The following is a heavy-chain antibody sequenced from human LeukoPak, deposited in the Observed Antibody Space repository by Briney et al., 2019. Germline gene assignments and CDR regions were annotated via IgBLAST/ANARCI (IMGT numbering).Heavy chain of an antibody. V-gene: IGHV5-51*03. Sequence: GESRRSSCKGSEYDFANYGIGWVRQMPGKGLEWMGSVYPPGSRIHYSPSFQGQVTMSVDRSISTAYLQWTSLNASDTAMYFCARRKFSDTWFDPRGQGTLVSVSS. CDR3: ARRKFSDTWFDP. CDR1: EYDFANYG. D-gene: IGHD1-14*01. J-gene: IGHJ5*02. CDR2: VYPPGSRI.